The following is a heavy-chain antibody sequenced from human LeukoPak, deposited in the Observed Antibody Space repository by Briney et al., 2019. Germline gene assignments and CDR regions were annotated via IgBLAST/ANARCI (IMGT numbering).Heavy chain of an antibody. CDR3: ARGLRWYKNWFDP. V-gene: IGHV4-4*07. D-gene: IGHD4-23*01. CDR2: IHTSGST. CDR1: GGSISSYY. J-gene: IGHJ5*02. Sequence: SETLSLTCTFPGGSISSYYWSWIRPPAGKGLEWIGRIHTSGSTNYNPSLNSRVTMSVDTSKNQFSLKLSSVTAADTAVYYCARGLRWYKNWFDPWGQGTLVTVSS.